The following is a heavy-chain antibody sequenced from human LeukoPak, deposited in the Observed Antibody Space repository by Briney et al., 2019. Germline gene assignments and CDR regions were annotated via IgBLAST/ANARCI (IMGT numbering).Heavy chain of an antibody. D-gene: IGHD4/OR15-4a*01. CDR1: GGSISSSNYY. CDR2: IYYSGST. V-gene: IGHV4-39*07. Sequence: SETLSLTCTVSGGSISSSNYYWGWIRQPPGKGLEWIGSIYYSGSTYYSPSLKSRVTISVDKSKNQFSLKLSSVTAADTAVYYCARRAGAYSHPYDYWGQGTLVTVSS. CDR3: ARRAGAYSHPYDY. J-gene: IGHJ4*02.